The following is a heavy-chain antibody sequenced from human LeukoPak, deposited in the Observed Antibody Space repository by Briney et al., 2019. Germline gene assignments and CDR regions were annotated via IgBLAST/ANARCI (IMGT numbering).Heavy chain of an antibody. CDR2: IYYSGST. V-gene: IGHV4-30-4*08. D-gene: IGHD3-10*01. Sequence: PSETLSLTCTVSGGSISSGDYYWSWIRQPPGKGLEWIGYIYYSGSTYYNPSLKSRVTISVDTSKNQFSLKLSSVTAADTAVYYCAVNYYGSGRPTNAFDYWGQGTLVTVSS. CDR3: AVNYYGSGRPTNAFDY. CDR1: GGSISSGDYY. J-gene: IGHJ4*02.